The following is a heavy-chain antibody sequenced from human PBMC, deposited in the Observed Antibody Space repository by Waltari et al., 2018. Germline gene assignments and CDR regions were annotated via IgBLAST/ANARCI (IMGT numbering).Heavy chain of an antibody. V-gene: IGHV1-3*03. CDR1: GYSFTTYL. CDR3: AKGFTIFGVVTRPDAFDV. J-gene: IGHJ3*01. CDR2: ITAANGYT. D-gene: IGHD3-3*01. Sequence: QVQLVQSGAEVKRPGASVKVSCKASGYSFTTYLIHWVRQAPGQRLEWMGWITAANGYTKYSQEFQDRVTMTRDTSANTAYMELNSLRSEDMAVYYCAKGFTIFGVVTRPDAFDVWGQGTMVTVS.